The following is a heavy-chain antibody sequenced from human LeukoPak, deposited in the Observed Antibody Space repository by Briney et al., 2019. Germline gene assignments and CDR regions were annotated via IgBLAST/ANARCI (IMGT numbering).Heavy chain of an antibody. CDR3: SRYYSGSGSYFPRHYYYYMDV. CDR1: GGSFSGYY. D-gene: IGHD3-10*01. J-gene: IGHJ6*03. V-gene: IGHV4-34*01. CDR2: INHSGST. Sequence: SETLSLTCAVYGGSFSGYYWSWIRQPPGKGLEWIGEINHSGSTNYNPSLTSRVTISLDTSKNHFSLKLSSVPAADTPVSYYSRYYSGSGSYFPRHYYYYMDVWAKGTTVTVFS.